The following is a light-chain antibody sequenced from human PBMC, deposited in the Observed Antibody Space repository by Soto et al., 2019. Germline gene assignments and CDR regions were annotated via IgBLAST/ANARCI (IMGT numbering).Light chain of an antibody. V-gene: IGLV2-14*01. CDR3: SSYAGSNNRGV. J-gene: IGLJ1*01. Sequence: QSALTQPASVSGSPGQSITISCTGTSSDIGDYTYVSWYQQHPGKAPKLMIYEVTVRPSWVSNRFSGSKSGNTASLTISGLQAEDEADYYCSSYAGSNNRGVFGSGTKLTVL. CDR1: SSDIGDYTY. CDR2: EVT.